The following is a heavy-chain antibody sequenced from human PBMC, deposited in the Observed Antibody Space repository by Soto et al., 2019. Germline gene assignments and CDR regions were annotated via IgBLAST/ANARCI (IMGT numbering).Heavy chain of an antibody. CDR1: GDSVSSNSAA. V-gene: IGHV6-1*01. CDR2: TYYRSKWYN. CDR3: ARDRPDLYCSSTSCYFYYYYGMDV. Sequence: QVQLQQSGPGLVKPSQTLSLTCAISGDSVSSNSAAWNWIRQSPSRGLEWLGRTYYRSKWYNDYAVSVKSRITINPDTSKNQFSLQLNSVTPEDTAVYYCARDRPDLYCSSTSCYFYYYYGMDVWGQGTTVTVSS. D-gene: IGHD2-2*01. J-gene: IGHJ6*02.